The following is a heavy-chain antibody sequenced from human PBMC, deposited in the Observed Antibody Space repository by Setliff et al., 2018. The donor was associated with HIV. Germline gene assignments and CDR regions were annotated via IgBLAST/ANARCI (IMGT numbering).Heavy chain of an antibody. CDR2: VRSKGYGGTT. CDR1: GFTFGDYG. D-gene: IGHD5-18*01. J-gene: IGHJ3*02. CDR3: TRDKGYAFDI. V-gene: IGHV3-49*04. Sequence: PGGSLRLSCRASGFTFGDYGMSWVRQAPGKGLEWVGFVRSKGYGGTTEHAASVKGRFTISRDDSKSVAYLQINSLKTEDTAVYYCTRDKGYAFDIWGQGTMVTVSS.